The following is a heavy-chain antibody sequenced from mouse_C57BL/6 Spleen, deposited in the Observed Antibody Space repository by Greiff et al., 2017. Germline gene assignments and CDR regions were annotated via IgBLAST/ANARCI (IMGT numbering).Heavy chain of an antibody. CDR1: GFTFSNYW. D-gene: IGHD2-5*01. CDR2: IRLKSDNYAT. CDR3: TGTYYSNYYFDY. J-gene: IGHJ2*01. V-gene: IGHV6-3*01. Sequence: EVQLQQSGGGLVQPGGSMKLSCVASGFTFSNYWMNWVRQSPEKGLEWVAQIRLKSDNYATHYAESVKGRFTISRDDSKSSVYLQMNNLRAEDTGIYYCTGTYYSNYYFDYWGQGTTLTVSS.